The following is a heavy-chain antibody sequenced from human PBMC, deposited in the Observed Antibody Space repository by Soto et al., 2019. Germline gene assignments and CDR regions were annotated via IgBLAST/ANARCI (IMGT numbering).Heavy chain of an antibody. Sequence: SETLSLTCAVSGGSISTTHWWTWVRHPPGKGLEWIGEIYHSGSTNYNPSLKSRVTISVDNSKNQFSLKLSSVTAADTAVYYCARKSYYDPYHFYPWGQGTLVTVS. CDR2: IYHSGST. V-gene: IGHV4-4*02. J-gene: IGHJ5*02. CDR3: ARKSYYDPYHFYP. CDR1: GGSISTTHW. D-gene: IGHD3-22*01.